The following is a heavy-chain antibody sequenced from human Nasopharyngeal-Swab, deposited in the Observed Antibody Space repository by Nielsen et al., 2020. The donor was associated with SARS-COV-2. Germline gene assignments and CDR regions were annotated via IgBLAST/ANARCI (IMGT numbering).Heavy chain of an antibody. D-gene: IGHD3-22*01. V-gene: IGHV1-18*01. CDR1: GHTFSSYG. Sequence: ASVKVSCKASGHTFSSYGVSWLRQAPGQGLEWMGWISPNNGYSNYAQKFQGRVTMTTDTSTSTAYMELRSLRSDDTAVYYCARYDYYDNSGPGYWGQGTLVTVSS. CDR2: ISPNNGYS. J-gene: IGHJ4*02. CDR3: ARYDYYDNSGPGY.